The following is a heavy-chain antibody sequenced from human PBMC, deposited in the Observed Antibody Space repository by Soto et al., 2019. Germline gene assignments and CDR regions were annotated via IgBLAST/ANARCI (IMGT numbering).Heavy chain of an antibody. Sequence: SETLSLTCTFSGGSISSYYWSWIRQPPGKGLEWIGYIYYSGSTNYNPSLKSRVTISVDTSKNQFSRKLSSVTAADTSVYYCARGQDDFPHGMDVSGQGTTVTVSS. V-gene: IGHV4-59*01. D-gene: IGHD3-3*01. J-gene: IGHJ6*02. CDR3: ARGQDDFPHGMDV. CDR2: IYYSGST. CDR1: GGSISSYY.